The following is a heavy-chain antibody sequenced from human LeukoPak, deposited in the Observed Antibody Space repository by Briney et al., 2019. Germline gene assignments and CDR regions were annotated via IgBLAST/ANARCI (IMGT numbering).Heavy chain of an antibody. CDR2: IYPGDSDT. J-gene: IGHJ6*02. CDR1: GYSITSYW. Sequence: GESLKISCQGSGYSITSYWIGWVRQMPGKGLEWMGIIYPGDSDTRYSPSFQGQVTISADKSISTAYLQWSSLKASDTAMYYCTRVGGDTAIIGYGMDVWGQGTTVTVS. CDR3: TRVGGDTAIIGYGMDV. D-gene: IGHD5-18*01. V-gene: IGHV5-51*01.